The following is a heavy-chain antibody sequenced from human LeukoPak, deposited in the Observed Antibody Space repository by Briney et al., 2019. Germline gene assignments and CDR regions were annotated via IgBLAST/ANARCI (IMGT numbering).Heavy chain of an antibody. V-gene: IGHV3-30*07. Sequence: GGSLRLSCAASGFTFSSYAMHWVRQAPGKGLEWVAVISYDGSNKYYADSVQGRFTISRDSSKNTLSVQMNSLRAEDTAVYYCAKDYDSGGLRWVDSWGQGTLVSVSS. J-gene: IGHJ4*02. CDR2: ISYDGSNK. CDR3: AKDYDSGGLRWVDS. CDR1: GFTFSSYA. D-gene: IGHD3-16*01.